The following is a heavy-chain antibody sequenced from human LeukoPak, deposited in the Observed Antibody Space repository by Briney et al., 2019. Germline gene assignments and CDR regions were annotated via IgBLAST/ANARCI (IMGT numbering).Heavy chain of an antibody. CDR2: VYYSGST. D-gene: IGHD3-10*01. J-gene: IGHJ6*03. CDR3: ASLVRGGSFYYYMDV. CDR1: GDSVSNVSYY. Sequence: SETLSLTCTVSGDSVSNVSYYWAWIRQPPGKGLEWIANVYYSGSTYYNPSLKSRVAISVDTSKNQFSLTLRSVTAADTGVYFCASLVRGGSFYYYMDVWGRGTSVTVSS. V-gene: IGHV4-39*01.